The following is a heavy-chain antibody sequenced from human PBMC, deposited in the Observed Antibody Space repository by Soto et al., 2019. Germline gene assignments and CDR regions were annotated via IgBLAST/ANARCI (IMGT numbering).Heavy chain of an antibody. CDR1: GGSITTSSYN. CDR3: ARLYGNAFDV. Sequence: QLQLQASGPGLVKPSETLSLTGSVSGGSITTSSYNWDWIRQPPGKGLEWIGTIYYDGSTSYNPSLRSQVTISVDTAKNHFALKVNAVAAADTAVYYCARLYGNAFDVWGRGPVVTVSS. D-gene: IGHD3-10*01. CDR2: IYYDGST. V-gene: IGHV4-39*02. J-gene: IGHJ3*01.